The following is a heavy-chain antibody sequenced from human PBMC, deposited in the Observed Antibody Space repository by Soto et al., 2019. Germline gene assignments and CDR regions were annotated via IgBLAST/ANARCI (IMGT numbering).Heavy chain of an antibody. CDR2: ISGSGGNT. J-gene: IGHJ4*02. CDR3: AKLGMTTINRDY. D-gene: IGHD5-12*01. Sequence: EAQLLESGGGLVQPGGSLRLSCAASGFSFDTYAMSWVRQAPGKGLEWVSRISGSGGNTYYADSVKGRFTISRDNSKNILYLQITSLRAEDTALYYCAKLGMTTINRDYWGQGTQVTVS. V-gene: IGHV3-23*01. CDR1: GFSFDTYA.